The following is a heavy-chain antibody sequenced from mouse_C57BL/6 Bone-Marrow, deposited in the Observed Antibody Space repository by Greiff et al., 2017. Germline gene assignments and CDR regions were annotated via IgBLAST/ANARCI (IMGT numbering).Heavy chain of an antibody. V-gene: IGHV1-82*01. J-gene: IGHJ4*01. Sequence: QVQLQQSGPELVKPGASVKISCKASGYAFSSSWMNWVKQRPGKGLEWIGRIYPGDGDTNYNGKFKGKATLTADKSSSTAYMQLSSLTSEDSAVYFCARRDGNYVDYYAMDYWGQGTSVTVSS. CDR2: IYPGDGDT. D-gene: IGHD2-1*01. CDR1: GYAFSSSW. CDR3: ARRDGNYVDYYAMDY.